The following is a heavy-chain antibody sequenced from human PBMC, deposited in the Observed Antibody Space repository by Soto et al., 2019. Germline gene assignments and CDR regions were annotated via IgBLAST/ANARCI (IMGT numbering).Heavy chain of an antibody. D-gene: IGHD6-6*01. CDR1: GDTVSSNFAA. J-gene: IGHJ6*02. CDR2: TFYRSKWNY. Sequence: QVQLKQSGPGLVKPSQTLSLTCAISGDTVSSNFAAWNWIRQSPSRGLEWLGRTFYRSKWNYNYPPSVNGRITINPDTSKNQFSLHLISVTPEDAAVYFCARQNSTSSDYYGLDVWDQGTTVTVSS. CDR3: ARQNSTSSDYYGLDV. V-gene: IGHV6-1*01.